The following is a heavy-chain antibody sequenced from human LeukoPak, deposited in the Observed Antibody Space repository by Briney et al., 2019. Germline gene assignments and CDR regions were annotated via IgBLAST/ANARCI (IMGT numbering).Heavy chain of an antibody. CDR2: ISYDGSNK. J-gene: IGHJ4*02. D-gene: IGHD2/OR15-2a*01. CDR1: GFTFSSYA. CDR3: ARDVRGYYFDY. V-gene: IGHV3-30-3*01. Sequence: GGSLRLSCAASGFTFSSYAMSWVRQAPGRGLEWVAVISYDGSNKYYADSVKGRFTISRDNSKNTLYLQMNSLRAEDTAVYYCARDVRGYYFDYWGQGTLVTVSS.